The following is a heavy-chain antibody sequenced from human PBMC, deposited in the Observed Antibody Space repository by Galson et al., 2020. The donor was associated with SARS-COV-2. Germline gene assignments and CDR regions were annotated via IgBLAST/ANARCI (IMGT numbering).Heavy chain of an antibody. Sequence: TLSLTCTVSGDSINSGGFYCSWIRQHPGKGLEWIGYIYYSGSTYYNPSLKSRVSMSIDSSKNQFSLRLSSVTAADTAAYYCARDSRYSDSSGYYSYWYFDLWGRGTLVSVSS. J-gene: IGHJ2*01. D-gene: IGHD3-22*01. CDR1: GDSINSGGFY. CDR2: IYYSGST. CDR3: ARDSRYSDSSGYYSYWYFDL. V-gene: IGHV4-31*03.